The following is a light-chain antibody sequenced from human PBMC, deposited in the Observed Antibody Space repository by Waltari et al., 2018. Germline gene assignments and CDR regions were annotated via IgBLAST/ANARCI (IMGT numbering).Light chain of an antibody. CDR2: GVS. CDR3: SSYISSNTVDYV. Sequence: QSALTQPASVSGSPGQSITISCTGTSSDVGRYNNVSWYQQHPGKAPKLMIYGVSNGPSGFSNRFTGSKSGNTASLTISGLQADDEADYYCSSYISSNTVDYVFGTGTKVTVL. CDR1: SSDVGRYNN. V-gene: IGLV2-14*01. J-gene: IGLJ1*01.